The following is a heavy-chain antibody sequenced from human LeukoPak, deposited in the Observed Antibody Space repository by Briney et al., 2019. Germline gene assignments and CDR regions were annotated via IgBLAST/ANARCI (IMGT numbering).Heavy chain of an antibody. CDR1: GFTFSSYS. CDR2: ISSSSSYI. Sequence: GGSLRLSCAASGFTFSSYSMNWVRQAPGKGLEWVSSISSSSSYIYYTDSVEGRFTISRDNAKNSLYLQMNSLRAEDTAVYYCARDQGTTYYYDSSGYTFDYWGQGTLVTVSS. J-gene: IGHJ4*02. D-gene: IGHD3-22*01. V-gene: IGHV3-21*01. CDR3: ARDQGTTYYYDSSGYTFDY.